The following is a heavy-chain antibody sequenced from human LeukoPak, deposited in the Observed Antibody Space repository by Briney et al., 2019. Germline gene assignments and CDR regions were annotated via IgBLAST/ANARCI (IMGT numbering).Heavy chain of an antibody. CDR3: AKDNYYDSSGYLDY. CDR1: GFTFSSYA. Sequence: GGSQRLSCAASGFTFSSYAMSWVRQAPGKGLEWASAISGSGGSTYYADSVKGRFTISRDNSKNTLYLQMNSLRAEDTAVYYCAKDNYYDSSGYLDYWGQGTLVTVSS. V-gene: IGHV3-23*01. D-gene: IGHD3-22*01. J-gene: IGHJ4*02. CDR2: ISGSGGST.